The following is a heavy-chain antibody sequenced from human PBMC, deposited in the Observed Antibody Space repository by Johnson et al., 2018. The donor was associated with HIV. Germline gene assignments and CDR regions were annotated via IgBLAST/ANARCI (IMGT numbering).Heavy chain of an antibody. CDR3: ARAKDAAYPYDAFDV. D-gene: IGHD2-15*01. Sequence: VRLVESGGGVVRPGGSLRLSCAASGFNVDDDALSWVRQVPGKGLASVSGINYNGGSTGYADSVRDRFSISRDNAKNSLYLQMDSLRAEDTAMYYCARAKDAAYPYDAFDVWGHGTMVIVSA. J-gene: IGHJ3*01. CDR2: INYNGGST. CDR1: GFNVDDDA. V-gene: IGHV3-20*04.